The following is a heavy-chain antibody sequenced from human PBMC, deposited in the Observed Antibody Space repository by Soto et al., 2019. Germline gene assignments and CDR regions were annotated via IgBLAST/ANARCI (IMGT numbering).Heavy chain of an antibody. CDR3: ARHSYYSNPLRFDP. V-gene: IGHV4-59*08. J-gene: IGHJ5*02. D-gene: IGHD4-4*01. Sequence: SETLSLTCTVSGGSISSYYWSWIRQPPGKGPEWIGNIHYSGSTNYNPSLKSRVTISVDTSKNQFSLRLSSVTAAETAVYYCARHSYYSNPLRFDPWGQGILVTVSS. CDR2: IHYSGST. CDR1: GGSISSYY.